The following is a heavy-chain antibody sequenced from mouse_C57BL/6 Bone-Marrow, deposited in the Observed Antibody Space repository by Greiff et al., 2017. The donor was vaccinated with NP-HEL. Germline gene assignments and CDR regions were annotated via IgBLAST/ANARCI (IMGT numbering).Heavy chain of an antibody. V-gene: IGHV1-69*01. Sequence: QVQLQQPGAELVMPGASVKLSCKASGYTFTSYWMHWVKQRPGQGLEWIGEIDPSDSYTNYNQKFKGKSTLTVDKSSSTAYMQLSSLTSEDSAVYYCARYGDYSNPYYFDYWGQGTTLTVSS. D-gene: IGHD2-5*01. CDR2: IDPSDSYT. J-gene: IGHJ2*01. CDR3: ARYGDYSNPYYFDY. CDR1: GYTFTSYW.